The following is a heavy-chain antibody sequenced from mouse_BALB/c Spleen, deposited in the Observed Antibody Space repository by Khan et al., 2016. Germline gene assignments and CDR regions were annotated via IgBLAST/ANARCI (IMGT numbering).Heavy chain of an antibody. CDR2: ISNGGGST. D-gene: IGHD2-14*01. CDR3: ARKGYRYDNAMDY. V-gene: IGHV5-12*02. J-gene: IGHJ4*01. Sequence: EVELVESGGGLVQPGGSLKLSCATSGFTFSDYYMYWVRQTPEKRLEWVAYISNGGGSTYYPVTVKGRLSSSRDNAKNALYLQMSRLKSEETAMYYCARKGYRYDNAMDYWGQGTSVTVAS. CDR1: GFTFSDYY.